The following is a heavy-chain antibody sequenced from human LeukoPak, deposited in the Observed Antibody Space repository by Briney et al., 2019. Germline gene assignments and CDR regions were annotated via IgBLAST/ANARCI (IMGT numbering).Heavy chain of an antibody. CDR1: GFTFSSYA. V-gene: IGHV3-33*08. Sequence: PGGSLRLSCAASGFTFSSYAMHWVRQAPGKGLEWVAVIWYDGSNKYYADSVKGRFTISRDNSKNTLYLQMNSLRAEDTAVYYCASSDCSGGSCFILDYWGQGTLVTVSS. D-gene: IGHD2-15*01. CDR3: ASSDCSGGSCFILDY. J-gene: IGHJ4*02. CDR2: IWYDGSNK.